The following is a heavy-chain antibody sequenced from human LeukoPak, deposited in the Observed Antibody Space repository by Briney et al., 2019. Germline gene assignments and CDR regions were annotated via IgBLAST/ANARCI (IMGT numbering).Heavy chain of an antibody. J-gene: IGHJ4*02. CDR1: GYTFTSYG. V-gene: IGHV1-18*01. Sequence: ASVKVSCKASGYTFTSYGISWVRQAPGQGLEWMGWISAHNGNINYAQKLQGRVTMTKDTSTNTAYIELRSLTSDDTAVYYCARDGYFDCWGQGTLVTVSS. CDR2: ISAHNGNI. CDR3: ARDGYFDC.